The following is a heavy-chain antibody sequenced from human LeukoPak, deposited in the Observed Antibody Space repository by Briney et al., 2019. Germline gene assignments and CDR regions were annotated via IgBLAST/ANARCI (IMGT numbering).Heavy chain of an antibody. D-gene: IGHD2-21*02. CDR3: SRVPSVTAPDY. CDR2: IRSKAYGGTT. Sequence: PGGSLRLSCTASGFTFGDYAMSWFRQAPGKGLEWVGLIRSKAYGGTTEYAASVKGRFTISRDDSKSIAYLQMNSLKTEDTALYYCSRVPSVTAPDYWSQGTLVTVSS. CDR1: GFTFGDYA. V-gene: IGHV3-49*03. J-gene: IGHJ4*02.